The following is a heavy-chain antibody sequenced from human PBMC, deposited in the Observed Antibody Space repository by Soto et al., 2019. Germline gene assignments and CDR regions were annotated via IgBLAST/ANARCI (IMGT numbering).Heavy chain of an antibody. V-gene: IGHV4-34*01. Sequence: QVQLQQWGAGLLKPSETLSLTCAVYGGSFSGYYWSWIRQPPGKGLEWIGEINHSGSTNYNPSLKSRVTTTVDTSKNNFSLKLSSVTAADTAVYYCAGEYSSAPRGGWFDPWGQGTMVTVSS. CDR3: AGEYSSAPRGGWFDP. CDR1: GGSFSGYY. CDR2: INHSGST. J-gene: IGHJ5*02. D-gene: IGHD6-25*01.